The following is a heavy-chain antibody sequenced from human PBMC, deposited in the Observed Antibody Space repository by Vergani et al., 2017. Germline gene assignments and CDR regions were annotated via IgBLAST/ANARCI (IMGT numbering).Heavy chain of an antibody. Sequence: QVQLEESGGGVVQPGRSLRLSCAASGFTFSSYAMHWVRQAPGKGLEWVAVISYDGSNEYYADSVKGRFTISRDNSKSTLYLQMNSLRAEDTAVYYCARDLEGDYWGQGTLVTVSS. CDR3: ARDLEGDY. J-gene: IGHJ4*02. CDR1: GFTFSSYA. V-gene: IGHV3-30-3*01. CDR2: ISYDGSNE.